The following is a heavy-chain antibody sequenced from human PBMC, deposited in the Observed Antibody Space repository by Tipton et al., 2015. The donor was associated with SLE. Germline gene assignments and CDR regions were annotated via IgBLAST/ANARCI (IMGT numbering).Heavy chain of an antibody. CDR3: ARGGKWFDP. Sequence: TLSLTCTVSGGSISSHYWSWIRQPPGKGLEWIGYIYYSGSTNYNPSLKSRVTISVDTSKNQFSLKLSSVTAADTAAYYCARGGKWFDPWGQGTLVTVSS. CDR1: GGSISSHY. V-gene: IGHV4-59*11. J-gene: IGHJ5*02. CDR2: IYYSGST.